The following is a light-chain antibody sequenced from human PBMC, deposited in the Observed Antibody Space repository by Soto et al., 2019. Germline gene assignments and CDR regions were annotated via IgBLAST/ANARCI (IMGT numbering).Light chain of an antibody. V-gene: IGKV1-17*01. CDR2: SSS. CDR1: QDIGTD. Sequence: IQMTQSPFSLSASVGDRVTITCRASQDIGTDLGWYQQKPGQAPKRLIYSSSNLHSGVPSRFGGSGSGTEFTLTISSLEPEDFATYYCLQHNTYPWAFGQGTKVEIK. J-gene: IGKJ1*01. CDR3: LQHNTYPWA.